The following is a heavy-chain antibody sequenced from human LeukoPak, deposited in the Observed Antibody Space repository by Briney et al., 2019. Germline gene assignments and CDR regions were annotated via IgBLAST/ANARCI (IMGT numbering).Heavy chain of an antibody. CDR1: GYTFTSYG. D-gene: IGHD6-19*01. J-gene: IGHJ4*02. V-gene: IGHV1-18*01. CDR2: ISAYNGNT. CDR3: ARMMVGSPTKEWLAKYYFDY. Sequence: GASVKVSCKASGYTFTSYGISWVRQAPGQGLEWMGWISAYNGNTNYAQKLQGRVTMTTDTSTSTAYMELRSLRSDDTAVYYCARMMVGSPTKEWLAKYYFDYWGQGTLVTVSS.